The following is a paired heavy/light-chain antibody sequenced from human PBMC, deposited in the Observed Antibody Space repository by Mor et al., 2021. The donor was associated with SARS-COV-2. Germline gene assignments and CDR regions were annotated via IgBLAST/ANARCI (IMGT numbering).Heavy chain of an antibody. CDR2: IYHSGVT. J-gene: IGHJ4*02. V-gene: IGHV4-38-2*02. Sequence: QVQLQESGPGLVKASETLSLTCTVSGYPISDGYWWDWIRQPPGKGLEWIGSIYHSGVTYNVSLQSRVTISIDTSKNQFSLRLSSVTAADTAVYYCARQNFYLDYWGQGTLVTVSS. CDR3: ARQNFYLDY. CDR1: GYPISDGYW.
Light chain of an antibody. CDR3: HQYGNSPRT. CDR1: QSVSSNH. CDR2: GAS. Sequence: EIVLAQSPGTLSLSPGERAALSCRASQSVSSNHLAWYQQRPGQAPRVLIYGASTRATGIPDRFSGSGSGTDFTLTISRLEPEDFAVYYCHQYGNSPRTFGQGTKVEIK. J-gene: IGKJ1*01. V-gene: IGKV3-20*01.